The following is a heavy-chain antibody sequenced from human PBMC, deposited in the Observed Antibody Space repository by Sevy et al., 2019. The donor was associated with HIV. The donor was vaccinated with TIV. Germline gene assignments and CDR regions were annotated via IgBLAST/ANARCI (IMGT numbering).Heavy chain of an antibody. J-gene: IGHJ4*02. Sequence: GGSLRLSCAASGFIFTTYEMNWVRQAPGKGLEWVSYITSSGSTIYYADSVKGRFSISRDNVKNSLYLQMNNLRAEDTAVYYCARARDYENSVGPYYFDYWGQGTLVTVSS. V-gene: IGHV3-48*03. D-gene: IGHD2-15*01. CDR1: GFIFTTYE. CDR2: ITSSGSTI. CDR3: ARARDYENSVGPYYFDY.